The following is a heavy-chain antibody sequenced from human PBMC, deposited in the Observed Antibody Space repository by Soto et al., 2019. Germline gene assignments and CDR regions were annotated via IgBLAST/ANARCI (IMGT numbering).Heavy chain of an antibody. CDR1: GDSVTSGSYY. Sequence: PSETLSLTCIVSGDSVTSGSYYWTWLRQPPGKGLEWIGYISYTGRTKYNPSLQSRVTISVDTSKNDFSLNLSSVTAADTAVYYCARGRSFRLVGVPLDSWGQGTLVTVSS. D-gene: IGHD3-16*02. J-gene: IGHJ4*02. CDR3: ARGRSFRLVGVPLDS. V-gene: IGHV4-61*03. CDR2: ISYTGRT.